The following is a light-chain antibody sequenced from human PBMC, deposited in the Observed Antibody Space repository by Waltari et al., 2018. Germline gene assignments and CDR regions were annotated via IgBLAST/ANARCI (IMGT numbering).Light chain of an antibody. V-gene: IGKV4-1*01. CDR1: QSVFYSSNNKNY. CDR2: WAS. Sequence: DIVMTQSPDSLAVFLGERATINCKSSQSVFYSSNNKNYLGWYPQKPGQPPKLLIYWASTREPGVPDRFSGSGSVTNFTLTITSLQAEDVALYYCQQYYSPPLTFGQGTKVEIK. CDR3: QQYYSPPLT. J-gene: IGKJ1*01.